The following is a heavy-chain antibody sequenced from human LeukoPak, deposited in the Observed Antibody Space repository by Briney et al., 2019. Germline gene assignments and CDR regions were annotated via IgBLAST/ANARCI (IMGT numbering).Heavy chain of an antibody. J-gene: IGHJ4*02. Sequence: SETLSLICAVYGGSFSGYYWSWIRQPPGKGLEWIGEINHSGSTNYNPSLKSRVTISVDTSKNQFSLKLSSVTAADTAVYYCARANGDYGYWGQGTLVTVSS. CDR1: GGSFSGYY. V-gene: IGHV4-34*01. D-gene: IGHD4-17*01. CDR3: ARANGDYGY. CDR2: INHSGST.